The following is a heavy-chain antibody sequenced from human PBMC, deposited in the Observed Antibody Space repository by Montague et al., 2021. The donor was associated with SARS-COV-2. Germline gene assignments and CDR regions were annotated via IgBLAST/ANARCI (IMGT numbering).Heavy chain of an antibody. D-gene: IGHD2-21*01. CDR2: IYTSGST. CDR3: ARVVGFDFDY. Sequence: TLSLTCTISGGSISSGSYYWSWIRQPAGKGLEWIGRIYTSGSTNYNPSLKSRVTISVDTSKNQFSLKLSSVTAADTAVYYYARVVGFDFDYWGQGTLVTVSS. V-gene: IGHV4-61*02. CDR1: GGSISSGSYY. J-gene: IGHJ4*02.